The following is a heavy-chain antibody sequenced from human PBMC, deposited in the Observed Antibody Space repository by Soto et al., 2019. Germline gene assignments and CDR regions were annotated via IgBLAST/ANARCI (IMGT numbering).Heavy chain of an antibody. V-gene: IGHV1-69*12. CDR2: IIPIFGTA. J-gene: IGHJ4*02. Sequence: QVQLVQSGAEVKKPGSSVKVSCKASGDTFSSYAISWVRQAPGQGLEWMGGIIPIFGTANYAQKFQGRVTVTADESTSTAYMELSSLRSEDTAVYYCARARDPFLEWLPFDYWGLGTLVTVSS. CDR1: GDTFSSYA. CDR3: ARARDPFLEWLPFDY. D-gene: IGHD3-3*02.